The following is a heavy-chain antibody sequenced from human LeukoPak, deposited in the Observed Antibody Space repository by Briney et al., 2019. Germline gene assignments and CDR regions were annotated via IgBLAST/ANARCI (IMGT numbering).Heavy chain of an antibody. CDR1: GGSISSYY. Sequence: PSETLSLTCTVPGGSISSYYWSWIRQPPGKGLEWIGYIYYSGSTNYNPSLESRVTISVDTSKNQFSLKLSSVTAADTAVYYCARQTRPRRVSSGWSNWGQGTLVTVSS. CDR2: IYYSGST. J-gene: IGHJ4*02. CDR3: ARQTRPRRVSSGWSN. D-gene: IGHD6-19*01. V-gene: IGHV4-59*08.